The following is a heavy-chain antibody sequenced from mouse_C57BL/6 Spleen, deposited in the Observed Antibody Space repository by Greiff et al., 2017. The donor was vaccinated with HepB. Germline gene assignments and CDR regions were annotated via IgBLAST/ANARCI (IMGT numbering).Heavy chain of an antibody. V-gene: IGHV5-16*01. CDR3: AREHDVHFDY. CDR1: GFTFSDYY. D-gene: IGHD2-3*01. Sequence: EVMLVESEGGLVQPGSSMKLSCTASGFTFSDYYMAWVRQVPEKGLEWVANINYDGSSTYYLDSLKSRFIISRDNAKNILYLQMSSLKSEDTATYYCAREHDVHFDYWGQGTTLTVSS. CDR2: INYDGSST. J-gene: IGHJ2*01.